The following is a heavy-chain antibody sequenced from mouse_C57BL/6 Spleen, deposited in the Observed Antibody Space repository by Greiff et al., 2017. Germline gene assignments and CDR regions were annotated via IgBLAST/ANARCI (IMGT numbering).Heavy chain of an antibody. CDR3: ARGGNYYGSSLYWYFDV. CDR1: GYTFTSYW. J-gene: IGHJ1*03. CDR2: IDPSDSYT. Sequence: QVQLQQPGAELVKPGASVKLSCKASGYTFTSYWMQWVKQRPGQGLEWIGEIDPSDSYTNYNQKFKGKATLTVDTSSSTAYMQLRSLTSEDSAVYYCARGGNYYGSSLYWYFDVWGTGTTVTVSS. V-gene: IGHV1-50*01. D-gene: IGHD1-1*01.